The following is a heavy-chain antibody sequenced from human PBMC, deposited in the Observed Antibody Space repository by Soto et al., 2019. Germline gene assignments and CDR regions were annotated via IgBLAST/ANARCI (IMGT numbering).Heavy chain of an antibody. Sequence: SETLSLTCTVSGGSINSGGYYWSWVRQHPGKGLEWIGYIYYSGSTYYNPSLKSRVTISIDTSKNQFSLKLSSVTAADTAVYYCARAQTIFGIITVFDYWGQGTLVTVSS. CDR1: GGSINSGGYY. J-gene: IGHJ4*02. CDR3: ARAQTIFGIITVFDY. D-gene: IGHD3-3*01. V-gene: IGHV4-31*03. CDR2: IYYSGST.